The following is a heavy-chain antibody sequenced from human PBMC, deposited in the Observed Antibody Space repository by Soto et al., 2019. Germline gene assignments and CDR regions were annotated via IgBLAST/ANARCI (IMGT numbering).Heavy chain of an antibody. CDR2: IYYSGST. V-gene: IGHV4-59*01. CDR3: ASTHDYGDYTFDY. J-gene: IGHJ4*02. D-gene: IGHD4-17*01. CDR1: GGSISSYY. Sequence: ETLSLTCTVSGGSISSYYWSWIRQPPGKGLEWIGYIYYSGSTNYNPSLKRRVTISVETSKNQFSLKLSSVTAADTAVYYCASTHDYGDYTFDYWGQGTLVTVSS.